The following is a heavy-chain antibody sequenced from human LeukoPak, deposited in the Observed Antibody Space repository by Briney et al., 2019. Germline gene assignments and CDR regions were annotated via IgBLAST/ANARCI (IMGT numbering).Heavy chain of an antibody. CDR2: ISDNGGRT. CDR3: AKDFGRNLGGPGY. CDR1: GFTFSDYY. V-gene: IGHV3-23*01. D-gene: IGHD1-14*01. Sequence: GGSLRLSCAASGFTFSDYYMSWTRQAPGGGLEWVSGISDNGGRTYYADSVKGRFAISRDDSKSTLYLQMNSLRGEDTAVYYCAKDFGRNLGGPGYWGRGTLVIVSS. J-gene: IGHJ4*02.